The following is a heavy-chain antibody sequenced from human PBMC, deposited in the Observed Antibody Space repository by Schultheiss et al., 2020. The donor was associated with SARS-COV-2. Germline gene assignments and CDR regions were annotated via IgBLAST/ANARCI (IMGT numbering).Heavy chain of an antibody. Sequence: GGSLRLSCAASGLTVSSNYMSWVRQAPGKGLEWVSYISSSSSTIYYADSVKSRFTISRDNAKNSLYLQINSLRDEDTAVYYCTRLNSYGYYYYGMDVWGQGTTITVSS. D-gene: IGHD4-23*01. J-gene: IGHJ6*02. CDR3: TRLNSYGYYYYGMDV. V-gene: IGHV3-48*02. CDR1: GLTVSSNY. CDR2: ISSSSSTI.